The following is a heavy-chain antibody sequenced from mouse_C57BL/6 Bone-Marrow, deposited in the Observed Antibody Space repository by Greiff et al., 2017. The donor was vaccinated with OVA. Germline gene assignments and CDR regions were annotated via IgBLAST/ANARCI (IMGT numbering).Heavy chain of an antibody. CDR1: GNTFTSYW. D-gene: IGHD2-4*01. CDR3: ARNDYDGNY. J-gene: IGHJ2*01. CDR2: IDPSDSYT. Sequence: QVQLQQPGAELVMPGASVKLSCKASGNTFTSYWMHWVKQRPGQGLEWIGEIDPSDSYTNYNQKFKGKSTLTVDKSSSTAYMQLSSLTSEDSAVYYCARNDYDGNYWGQGTTLTVSS. V-gene: IGHV1-69*01.